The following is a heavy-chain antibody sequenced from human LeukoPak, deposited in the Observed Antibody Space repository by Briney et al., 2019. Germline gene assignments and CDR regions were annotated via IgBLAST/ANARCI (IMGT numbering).Heavy chain of an antibody. Sequence: GGSLRLSCAPSGFTFRNYWMHWVRHGPGKRVMWVPRIETDGSSTNYADSVKGRFTISRDNAKNALYLQMNSLRAEDTAVYYCARDPSYSNGWYDYWGQGTLVTVSS. J-gene: IGHJ4*02. CDR1: GFTFRNYW. CDR2: IETDGSST. D-gene: IGHD6-19*01. CDR3: ARDPSYSNGWYDY. V-gene: IGHV3-74*01.